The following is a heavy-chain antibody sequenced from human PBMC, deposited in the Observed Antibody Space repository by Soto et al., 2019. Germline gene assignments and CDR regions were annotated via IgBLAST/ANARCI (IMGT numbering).Heavy chain of an antibody. D-gene: IGHD2-21*02. CDR1: GGTFSSYA. V-gene: IGHV1-69*12. CDR3: AASIVVVTAITRPFQH. Sequence: QVQLVQSGAEVKKPGSSVKVSCKASGGTFSSYAISWVRQAPGQGLEWMGGIIPIFGTANYAQKFQGRVTITADESTSTAYMELSSLRSEATAVYYCAASIVVVTAITRPFQHWGQGTLVTVSS. CDR2: IIPIFGTA. J-gene: IGHJ1*01.